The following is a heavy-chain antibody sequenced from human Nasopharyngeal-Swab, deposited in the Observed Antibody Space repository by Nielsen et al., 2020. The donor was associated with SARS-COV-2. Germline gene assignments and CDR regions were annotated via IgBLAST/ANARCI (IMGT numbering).Heavy chain of an antibody. CDR2: IWYDGSNK. V-gene: IGHV3-33*01. CDR3: ARDAGGSGGGY. D-gene: IGHD3-16*01. Sequence: GGSLRLSCAASGSTFSSYGMHWVRQAPGKGLEWVAVIWYDGSNKYYADSVKGRFTISRDNSKNTLYLQMNSLRAEDTAVYYCARDAGGSGGGYWGQGTLVTVSS. J-gene: IGHJ4*02. CDR1: GSTFSSYG.